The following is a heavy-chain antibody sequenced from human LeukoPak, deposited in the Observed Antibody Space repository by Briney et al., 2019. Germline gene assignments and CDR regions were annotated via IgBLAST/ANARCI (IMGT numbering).Heavy chain of an antibody. CDR2: IYSGGST. Sequence: SGGSLRLSCAASGFSVSRNYMSWVRQAPGKGLEWVSVIYSGGSTYYADSVKGRFTTSRDNSKNTVYLQMNSLRAEDTAVYYCARNVFSSWGQGTLVTVSS. J-gene: IGHJ5*02. CDR3: ARNVFSS. CDR1: GFSVSRNY. V-gene: IGHV3-53*01.